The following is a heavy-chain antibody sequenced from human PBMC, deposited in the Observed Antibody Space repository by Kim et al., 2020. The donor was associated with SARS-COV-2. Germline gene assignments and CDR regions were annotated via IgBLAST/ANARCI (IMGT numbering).Heavy chain of an antibody. CDR1: GYTLTELS. CDR3: ATHCSSTSCYADANYYYYYGMDV. J-gene: IGHJ6*02. V-gene: IGHV1-24*01. D-gene: IGHD2-2*01. CDR2: FDPEDGET. Sequence: ASVKVSCKVSGYTLTELSMHWVRQAPGKGLEWMGGFDPEDGETIYAQKFQGRVTMTEDTSTDTAYMELSSLRSEDTAVYYCATHCSSTSCYADANYYYYYGMDVWGQGTTVTVSS.